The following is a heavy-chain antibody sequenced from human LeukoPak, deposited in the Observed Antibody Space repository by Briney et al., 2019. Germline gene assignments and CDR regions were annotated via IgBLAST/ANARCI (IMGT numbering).Heavy chain of an antibody. CDR3: AKDLEWELRPGDSYGMDV. CDR2: NRNKANSYTT. V-gene: IGHV3-72*01. D-gene: IGHD1-26*01. Sequence: GGSLRLSCVASGFTFSDHYMDWVRQAPGRGLEWVGRNRNKANSYTTEYDASVRGRFTISRDDSKNSLYLQMNSLRAEDTALYYCAKDLEWELRPGDSYGMDVWGQGTTVTVSS. J-gene: IGHJ6*02. CDR1: GFTFSDHY.